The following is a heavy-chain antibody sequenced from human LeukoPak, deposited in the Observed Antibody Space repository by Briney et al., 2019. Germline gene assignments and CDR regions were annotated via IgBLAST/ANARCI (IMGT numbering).Heavy chain of an antibody. CDR2: IRYDGNNK. CDR3: AKGYGDLVAFDI. J-gene: IGHJ3*02. V-gene: IGHV3-30*02. Sequence: PGGSLRLSCAASGFTFRSYGMDWVRQAPGKGLEWVAFIRYDGNNKDHGDSVKGRFTISRDNSKNTLYLQMNSLRVEDTAVYYCAKGYGDLVAFDIWGQGTMVTVSS. D-gene: IGHD4-17*01. CDR1: GFTFRSYG.